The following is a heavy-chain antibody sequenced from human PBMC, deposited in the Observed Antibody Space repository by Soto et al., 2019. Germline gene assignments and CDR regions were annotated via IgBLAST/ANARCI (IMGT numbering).Heavy chain of an antibody. CDR2: ISYDGSDK. Sequence: QVQLVESGGGVVQRGRSLRLSCATSGLTFSAYGIHWVRQALGRGLEWVAIISYDGSDKYYADSVKGRFTITSDNSKKPLQLQMTSLRVEDTAMYYCGTAYYYASGKYYPNAAYWGQGTLVTVSS. CDR1: GLTFSAYG. J-gene: IGHJ4*02. CDR3: GTAYYYASGKYYPNAAY. V-gene: IGHV3-33*08. D-gene: IGHD3-10*01.